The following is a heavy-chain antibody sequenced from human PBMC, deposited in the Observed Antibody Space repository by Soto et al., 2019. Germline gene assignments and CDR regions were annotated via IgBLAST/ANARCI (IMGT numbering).Heavy chain of an antibody. V-gene: IGHV5-10-1*01. CDR3: ASTRHYYDSSGYSPDY. D-gene: IGHD3-22*01. J-gene: IGHJ4*02. Sequence: GESLKISCKGSGYSFTSYWISWVRQMPGKGLEWMGRIDPSDSYTNYSPSFQGHVTISADKSISTAYLQWSSLKASDTAMYYCASTRHYYDSSGYSPDYWGQGTLGT. CDR1: GYSFTSYW. CDR2: IDPSDSYT.